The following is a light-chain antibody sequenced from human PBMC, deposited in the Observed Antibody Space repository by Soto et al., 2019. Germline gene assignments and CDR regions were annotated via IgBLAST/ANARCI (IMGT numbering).Light chain of an antibody. V-gene: IGLV2-8*01. CDR3: SSYSGNNNVV. Sequence: QAVVTQPPSASGSPGQSVTISCTGTSSDIGGYNYVSWYQHHPGKVPKLMIYEVSNRPSGVPDRFSGSKSGNTASLTVSGLQAEDEADYHCSSYSGNNNVVFGGGTKLTVL. CDR1: SSDIGGYNY. J-gene: IGLJ3*02. CDR2: EVS.